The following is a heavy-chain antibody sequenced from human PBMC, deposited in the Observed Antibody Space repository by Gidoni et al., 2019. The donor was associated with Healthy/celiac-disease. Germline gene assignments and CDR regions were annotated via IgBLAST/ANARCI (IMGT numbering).Heavy chain of an antibody. Sequence: LEWIGEINHSGSTNYNPSLKSRVTISVDTSKNQFSLKLSSVTAADTAVYYCARDCSSTSCYPYWGQGTLVTVSS. CDR3: ARDCSSTSCYPY. J-gene: IGHJ4*02. V-gene: IGHV4-34*01. D-gene: IGHD2-2*01. CDR2: INHSGST.